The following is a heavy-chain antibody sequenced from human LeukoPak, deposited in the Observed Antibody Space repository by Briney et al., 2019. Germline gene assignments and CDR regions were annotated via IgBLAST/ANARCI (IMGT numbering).Heavy chain of an antibody. J-gene: IGHJ4*02. V-gene: IGHV3-74*03. CDR2: INSDGSST. CDR3: GLSMVRALSPDY. CDR1: GFTFSNYW. D-gene: IGHD3-10*01. Sequence: GGSLRLSCAGSGFTFSNYWMHWVRQAPGKRLVWVSGINSDGSSTKYADSVKGRFTISRDNAKNTLYLQMDSLRDEDTAVYYCGLSMVRALSPDYWGQGTLVTVSS.